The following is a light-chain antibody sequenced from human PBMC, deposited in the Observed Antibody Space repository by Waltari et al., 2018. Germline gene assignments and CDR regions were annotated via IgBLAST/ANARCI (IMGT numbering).Light chain of an antibody. V-gene: IGLV2-23*01. Sequence: HSALTHPASVSGSPGQSITIPCTGPSSDVGSYNFVSWYQQHPGKAPKLMIYEGSKRPSGVSNRFSGSKSGNTASLTISGLQAEDEADYYCCSYAGSSTLVFGGGTKLTVL. CDR1: SSDVGSYNF. CDR3: CSYAGSSTLV. CDR2: EGS. J-gene: IGLJ2*01.